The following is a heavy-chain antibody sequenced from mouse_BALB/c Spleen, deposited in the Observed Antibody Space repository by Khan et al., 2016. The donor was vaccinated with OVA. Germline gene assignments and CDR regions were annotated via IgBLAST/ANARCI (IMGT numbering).Heavy chain of an antibody. V-gene: IGHV2-2*02. D-gene: IGHD2-4*01. Sequence: VQLKQSGPGLVQPSQSLSITCTVSGFSLTSYGVHWVRQSPGKGLEWLGVIWSGGSTDYNAAFISRLSISKDNPKSQVFFKMNSLQANDTAIYYCARNYDYDEGLAYWGQGTLVTVSA. J-gene: IGHJ3*01. CDR1: GFSLTSYG. CDR2: IWSGGST. CDR3: ARNYDYDEGLAY.